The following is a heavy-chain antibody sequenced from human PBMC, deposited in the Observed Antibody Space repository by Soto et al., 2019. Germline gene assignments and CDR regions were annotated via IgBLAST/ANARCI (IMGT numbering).Heavy chain of an antibody. CDR1: RYTFTSYY. J-gene: IGHJ3*02. Sequence: ASLKVSCKASRYTFTSYYMHWVRQSPGQGLEWMGIINPSGGSTSYAQKFQGRVTMTRDTSTSTVYMELSSLRSEDTAGYYCARNLTFGGVIEGGAFDIWGQGTMVTVSS. CDR2: INPSGGST. CDR3: ARNLTFGGVIEGGAFDI. V-gene: IGHV1-46*01. D-gene: IGHD3-16*02.